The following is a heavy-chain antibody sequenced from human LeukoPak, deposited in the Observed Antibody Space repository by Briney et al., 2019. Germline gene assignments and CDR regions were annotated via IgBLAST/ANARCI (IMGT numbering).Heavy chain of an antibody. CDR3: ARRIAAAVAFDI. J-gene: IGHJ3*02. CDR2: IYYSGST. Sequence: SETLSLTCTVSGGSISSYYWSWIRQPPGKGLEWIGYIYYSGSTNYNPSLKSRVTISVDRSKNQFSLKLSSVTAADTAVYYCARRIAAAVAFDIWGQGTMVTVSS. V-gene: IGHV4-59*12. CDR1: GGSISSYY. D-gene: IGHD6-13*01.